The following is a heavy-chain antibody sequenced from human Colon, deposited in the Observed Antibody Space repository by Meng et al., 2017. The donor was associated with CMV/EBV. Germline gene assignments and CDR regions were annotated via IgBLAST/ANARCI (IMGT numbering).Heavy chain of an antibody. Sequence: GESLKISCAASGFTFSTYWMNWVRQAPGKGLEWVANIKQDGSEKNYVDSVKGRFTISRDNAKNSLYLQLNSLRADDTAVYFCARVKPGIGIVGATSFDYWGQGTLVTVSS. V-gene: IGHV3-7*04. CDR2: IKQDGSEK. J-gene: IGHJ4*02. CDR3: ARVKPGIGIVGATSFDY. CDR1: GFTFSTYW. D-gene: IGHD1-26*01.